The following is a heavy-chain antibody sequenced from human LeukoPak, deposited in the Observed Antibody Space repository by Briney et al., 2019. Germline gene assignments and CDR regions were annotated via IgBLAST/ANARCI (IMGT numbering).Heavy chain of an antibody. D-gene: IGHD2-15*01. Sequence: GESLKISCKGSGYSFTSYWIGWVRQMPGKGLGWMGIIYPGDSDTRYSPSFQGQVTISADKSISTAYLQWSSLKASDTAMYYCARAPLYCSGGSCYGDFDYWGQGTLVTVSS. V-gene: IGHV5-51*01. CDR2: IYPGDSDT. CDR3: ARAPLYCSGGSCYGDFDY. J-gene: IGHJ4*02. CDR1: GYSFTSYW.